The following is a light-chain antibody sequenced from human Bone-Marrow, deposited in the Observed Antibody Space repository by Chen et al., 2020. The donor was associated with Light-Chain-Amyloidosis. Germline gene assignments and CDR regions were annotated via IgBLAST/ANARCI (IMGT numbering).Light chain of an antibody. CDR2: DVS. CDR1: SSDVGGYNY. J-gene: IGLJ2*01. CDR3: QSADSSGTYEVI. V-gene: IGLV2-14*01. Sequence: QSALTQPASVSGSPGHSITISCTGTSSDVGGYNYVSWYQQHPGKAPKLMIYDVSNRPSGVSNRFSGSKSGNTASLTISGLQAEDEADYHCQSADSSGTYEVIFGGGTKLTVL.